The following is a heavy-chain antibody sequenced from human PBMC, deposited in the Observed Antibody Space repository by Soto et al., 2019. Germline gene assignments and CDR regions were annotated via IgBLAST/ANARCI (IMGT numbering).Heavy chain of an antibody. Sequence: PXATLSLTCIVSGECISSSSYYGGCIRQPPGKGLEWIGSIYYSGRTYYNPSFKSRVTISIDTSKNQFSLKLSSVTATDTAVYYCDRQPTTVVTQAYFDHWRQGALVTVSS. V-gene: IGHV4-39*01. CDR1: GECISSSSYY. CDR2: IYYSGRT. D-gene: IGHD2-21*02. CDR3: DRQPTTVVTQAYFDH. J-gene: IGHJ5*02.